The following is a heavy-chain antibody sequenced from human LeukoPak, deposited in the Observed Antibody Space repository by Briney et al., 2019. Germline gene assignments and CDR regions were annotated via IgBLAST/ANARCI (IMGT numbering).Heavy chain of an antibody. D-gene: IGHD6-19*01. J-gene: IGHJ4*02. CDR2: ISGCGGST. Sequence: PGGSLRLSCAASGFTFSSYAMSWVRQAPGKGLEWVSVISGCGGSTYYADSVKGQFTISRDNSKNTLYLQMNSLRAEDTAVYYCAKGGYASGWEIDYWGQGTLVTVSS. CDR3: AKGGYASGWEIDY. V-gene: IGHV3-23*01. CDR1: GFTFSSYA.